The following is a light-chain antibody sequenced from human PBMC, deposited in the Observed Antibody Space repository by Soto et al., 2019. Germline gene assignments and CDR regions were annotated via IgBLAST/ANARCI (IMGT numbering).Light chain of an antibody. CDR1: QSVSSSY. J-gene: IGKJ1*01. CDR2: GAS. V-gene: IGKV3-20*01. Sequence: PGERGTLSCRASQSVSSSYLAWYQQKPGQAPRLLIYGASSRATGIPDRFSGSGSGTDFTLTISRLEPEDFAVYYCQQYGSSPQTFGQGTKVDIK. CDR3: QQYGSSPQT.